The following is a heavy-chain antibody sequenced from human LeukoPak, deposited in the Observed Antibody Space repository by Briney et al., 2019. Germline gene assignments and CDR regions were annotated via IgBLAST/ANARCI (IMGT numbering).Heavy chain of an antibody. CDR2: INGAGDNP. CDR3: AKVSVCYGCYLAY. Sequence: GGSLRLSWAASGYTFSSHGLTWVRQAPGKGLEWVSTINGAGDNPYYAETVKGRFTISRDNSKNTLYLQMHSRRAEDTAIYYCAKVSVCYGCYLAYWGQGTLVTVS. J-gene: IGHJ4*02. CDR1: GYTFSSHG. D-gene: IGHD3-16*01. V-gene: IGHV3-23*01.